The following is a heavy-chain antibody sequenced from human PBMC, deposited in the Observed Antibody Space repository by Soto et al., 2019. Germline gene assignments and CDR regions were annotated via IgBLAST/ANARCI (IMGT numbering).Heavy chain of an antibody. D-gene: IGHD3-22*01. CDR2: ISYDGSNK. CDR3: ASSYDSSPFAFDY. CDR1: GFTFSSYA. J-gene: IGHJ4*02. Sequence: GGSLRLCYAASGFTFSSYAMHWVRQAPGKGLEWVAVISYDGSNKYYADSVKGRFTISRDNSKNTLYLQMNSLRAEDTAVYYCASSYDSSPFAFDYWGQGTLVTVSS. V-gene: IGHV3-30-3*01.